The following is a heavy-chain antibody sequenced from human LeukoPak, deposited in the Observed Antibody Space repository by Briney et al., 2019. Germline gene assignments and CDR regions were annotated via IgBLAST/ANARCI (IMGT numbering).Heavy chain of an antibody. V-gene: IGHV1-69*02. Sequence: SVKVSCKASGYIFTSYSISWVRQAPGQGLEWMGRIIPILGIANYAQKFQGRVTITADKSTSTAYMELSSLRSEDTAVYYCASANYDFSDYWGQGTLVTVSS. J-gene: IGHJ4*02. D-gene: IGHD3-3*01. CDR3: ASANYDFSDY. CDR1: GYIFTSYS. CDR2: IIPILGIA.